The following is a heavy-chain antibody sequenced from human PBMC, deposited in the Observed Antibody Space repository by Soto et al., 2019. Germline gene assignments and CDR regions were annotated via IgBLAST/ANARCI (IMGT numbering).Heavy chain of an antibody. CDR2: ISGSGGST. V-gene: IGHV3-23*01. Sequence: EVQLLESGGGLVQPGGSLRLSCAASGFTFSSYAMSWVRQAPGKGLEWVSAISGSGGSTYYADSVKGRFTISRDNSKNTLYLQMNSLRAEDTAVYYCAKSWKHSSGWHGNWFDPWGQGTLVTVSS. D-gene: IGHD6-19*01. CDR1: GFTFSSYA. CDR3: AKSWKHSSGWHGNWFDP. J-gene: IGHJ5*02.